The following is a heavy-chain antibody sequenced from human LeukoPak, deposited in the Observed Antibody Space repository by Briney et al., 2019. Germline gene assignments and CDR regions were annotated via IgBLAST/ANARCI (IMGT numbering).Heavy chain of an antibody. D-gene: IGHD2-8*01. CDR1: GGTFSSYA. CDR3: ARDPYCTTITCPAYFDY. CDR2: IIPIFGTA. V-gene: IGHV1-69*05. J-gene: IGHJ4*02. Sequence: SVKVSCKASGGTFSSYAISWVRQAPGQGLEWMGGIIPIFGTANYAQKFQGRVTMTRDTSTNTVYMELSSLRSDDTAVYYRARDPYCTTITCPAYFDYWGQGTLVTVSS.